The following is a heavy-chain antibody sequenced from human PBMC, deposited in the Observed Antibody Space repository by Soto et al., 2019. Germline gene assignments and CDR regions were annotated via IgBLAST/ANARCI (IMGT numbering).Heavy chain of an antibody. D-gene: IGHD4-17*01. Sequence: QVQLVESGGGVVQPGRSLRLSCAASGFTFSSYGMHWVRQAPGKGLEWVAVISYDGSNKYYADSVKGRFTISRDNSKNTLYLQMNSLRAEDTAVYYCAKDRVGDHPVPYYYGMDVWGQGTTVTVSS. CDR1: GFTFSSYG. CDR3: AKDRVGDHPVPYYYGMDV. CDR2: ISYDGSNK. V-gene: IGHV3-30*18. J-gene: IGHJ6*02.